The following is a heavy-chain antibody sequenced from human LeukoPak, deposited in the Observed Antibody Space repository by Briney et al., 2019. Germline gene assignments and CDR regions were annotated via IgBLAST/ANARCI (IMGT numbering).Heavy chain of an antibody. J-gene: IGHJ6*03. D-gene: IGHD6-25*01. CDR3: AKDVRGQAHNSGPSGYMDV. CDR2: IWYDGSNK. CDR1: GFTFSSYG. Sequence: GRSLRLSCAASGFTFSSYGMHWVRQAPGQGLEWVAAIWYDGSNKDYVDSVKGRFTISRDNSKNTLFLQMNSLRAEDTAVYYCAKDVRGQAHNSGPSGYMDVWGKGTTVTVSS. V-gene: IGHV3-33*06.